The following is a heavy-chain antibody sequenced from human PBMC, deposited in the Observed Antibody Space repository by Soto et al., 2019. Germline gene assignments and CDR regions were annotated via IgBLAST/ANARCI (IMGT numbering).Heavy chain of an antibody. J-gene: IGHJ4*02. V-gene: IGHV4-4*02. CDR1: GGSISSSNW. CDR2: IYHSGST. Sequence: QVQLQESGPGLVKPSGTLSLTCAVSGGSISSSNWWNWVRQPPGKGLEWIGEIYHSGSTNYNPSHKSLVTISVDKSKNQCSLKLSSVTAADTAVYYCAGDKARYYYGSGSSTLFHYWGQGTLVTVSS. D-gene: IGHD3-10*01. CDR3: AGDKARYYYGSGSSTLFHY.